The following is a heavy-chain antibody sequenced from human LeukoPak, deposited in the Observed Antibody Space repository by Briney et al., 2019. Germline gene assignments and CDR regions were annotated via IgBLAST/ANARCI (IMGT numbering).Heavy chain of an antibody. CDR2: INHSGST. D-gene: IGHD3-10*02. Sequence: SETLSLTCAVYGGSFSGYYWSWIRQPPGKGLEWIGEINHSGSTHYNPSLKSRVTISVDTSKNQFSLKLSSVTAADTAVYYCARGPRFGPGYFDYWGQGTLVTVSS. J-gene: IGHJ4*02. V-gene: IGHV4-34*01. CDR3: ARGPRFGPGYFDY. CDR1: GGSFSGYY.